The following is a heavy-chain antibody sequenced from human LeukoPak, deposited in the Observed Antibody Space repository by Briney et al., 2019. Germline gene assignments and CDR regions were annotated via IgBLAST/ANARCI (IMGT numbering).Heavy chain of an antibody. CDR2: IYHSGST. D-gene: IGHD2-15*01. Sequence: SETLSLTCAVSGGSISSGGYSWSWIRQPPGKGLEWIGYIYHSGSTYYNPSLKSRVTISVDRSKNQFSLKLSSVTAADTAVHYCARGISSVPTHGVEWFDPWGQGTLVTVSS. J-gene: IGHJ5*02. CDR3: ARGISSVPTHGVEWFDP. CDR1: GGSISSGGYS. V-gene: IGHV4-30-2*01.